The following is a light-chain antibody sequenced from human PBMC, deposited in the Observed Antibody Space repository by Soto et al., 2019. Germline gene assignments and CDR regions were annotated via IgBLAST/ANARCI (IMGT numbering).Light chain of an antibody. CDR1: QSISSW. CDR3: QQYNSYWT. V-gene: IGKV1-5*03. J-gene: IGKJ1*01. Sequence: EIQMTQSPSTLYASVGDRVTITCRASQSISSWLAWYQQKPGKAPKLLIYKASSLESGVPSRFSGSGSGTEFTVTTSSLQPDDFATYYCQQYNSYWTFGQGTKVDI. CDR2: KAS.